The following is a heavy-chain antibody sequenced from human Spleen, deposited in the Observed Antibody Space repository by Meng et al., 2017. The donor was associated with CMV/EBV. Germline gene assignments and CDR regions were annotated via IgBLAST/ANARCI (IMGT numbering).Heavy chain of an antibody. CDR1: GFSFRNYA. J-gene: IGHJ6*02. Sequence: GGSLRLSCAASGFSFRNYAMHWVRQAPGKGLEWMAVTSYDGSNKYYADSVKGRFTISRDNSENTLYLQTNSLRGEDTAVYYCARGLSQPEYTSSSRFPIYYYYGMDVWGQGTTVTVSS. V-gene: IGHV3-30-3*01. CDR2: TSYDGSNK. CDR3: ARGLSQPEYTSSSRFPIYYYYGMDV. D-gene: IGHD6-6*01.